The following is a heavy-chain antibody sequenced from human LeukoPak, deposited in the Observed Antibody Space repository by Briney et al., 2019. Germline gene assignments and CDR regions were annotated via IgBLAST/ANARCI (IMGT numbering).Heavy chain of an antibody. V-gene: IGHV4-34*01. CDR2: INHSGST. CDR1: GGSFSGYY. CDR3: ARVGRSFDAFEI. Sequence: SETLSLTCAVYGGSFSGYYWSWIRQPPGKGLEWIGEINHSGSTNYNPSLKSRVTISVDTSKNQFSLKVSSVTAADTAVYYCARVGRSFDAFEIWGQGTMVTVSS. J-gene: IGHJ3*02.